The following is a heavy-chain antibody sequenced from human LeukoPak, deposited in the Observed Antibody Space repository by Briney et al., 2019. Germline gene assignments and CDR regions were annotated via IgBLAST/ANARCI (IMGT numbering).Heavy chain of an antibody. J-gene: IGHJ4*02. D-gene: IGHD3-10*01. V-gene: IGHV4-59*08. CDR1: GGSISSYY. CDR3: ARAGSGTYYKGFDY. CDR2: IYDSGST. Sequence: SETLSLTCTVSGGSISSYYWSWIRQPPGKGLEWIGYIYDSGSTNYNPSLKSRVTISVDTSKNQFSLKLSSMTAVDTAVYFCARAGSGTYYKGFDYWGQGTLVTVSS.